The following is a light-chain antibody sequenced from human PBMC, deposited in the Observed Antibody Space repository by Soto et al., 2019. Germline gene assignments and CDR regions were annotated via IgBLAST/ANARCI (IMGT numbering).Light chain of an antibody. V-gene: IGKV3-11*01. Sequence: ENVLTQSPATLSLSPGERATLSCRASQSVSSYLAWYQQKPGQAPRLLIHDASNRASGIPDRFSGSGSGTDFTLTISSLEPEDFAVYYCHQRSNWPLTFGGGTKVEIK. CDR2: DAS. CDR3: HQRSNWPLT. CDR1: QSVSSY. J-gene: IGKJ4*01.